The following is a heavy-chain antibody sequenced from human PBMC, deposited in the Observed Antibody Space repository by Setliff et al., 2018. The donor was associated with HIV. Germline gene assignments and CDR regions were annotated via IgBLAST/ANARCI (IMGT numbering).Heavy chain of an antibody. Sequence: GSLRLSCTASGFTFGDYSLSWVRQAPGKGLEWIGEIDHSGSTNYNPSLKSRVTISVDKSKNQFSLKLNSVTAADTAVYYCARGGSGPFDYWGQGTLVTVSS. CDR2: IDHSGST. J-gene: IGHJ4*02. CDR3: ARGGSGPFDY. D-gene: IGHD3-10*01. CDR1: GFTFGDYS. V-gene: IGHV4-34*01.